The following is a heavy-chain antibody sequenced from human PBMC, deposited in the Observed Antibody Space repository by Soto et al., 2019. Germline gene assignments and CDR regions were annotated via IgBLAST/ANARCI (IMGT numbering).Heavy chain of an antibody. CDR2: IWYDGSNK. CDR3: ASEGGTPGIAVAGTWWFDP. Sequence: QVQLVESGGGVVQPGRSLRLSCAASGFTFSSYGMHWVRQAPGKGLEWVAVIWYDGSNKYYADSVKGRFTTSRDNSKNTLYLQRNSLGAEDTAVYYCASEGGTPGIAVAGTWWFDPWGQGTLVTVSS. D-gene: IGHD6-19*01. J-gene: IGHJ5*02. V-gene: IGHV3-33*01. CDR1: GFTFSSYG.